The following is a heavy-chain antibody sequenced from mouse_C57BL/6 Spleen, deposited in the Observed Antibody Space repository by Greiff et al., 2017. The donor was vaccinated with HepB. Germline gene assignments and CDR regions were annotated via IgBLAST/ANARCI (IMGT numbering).Heavy chain of an antibody. CDR2: INYDGSST. D-gene: IGHD3-3*01. V-gene: IGHV5-16*01. CDR1: GFTFSDYY. Sequence: EVKLMESEGGLVQPGSSMKLSCTASGFTFSDYYMAWVRQVPEKGLEWVANINYDGSSTYYLDSLKSRFIISRDNAKNILYLQMSSLKSEDTATYYCAREGLVWFAYWGQGTLVTVSA. CDR3: AREGLVWFAY. J-gene: IGHJ3*01.